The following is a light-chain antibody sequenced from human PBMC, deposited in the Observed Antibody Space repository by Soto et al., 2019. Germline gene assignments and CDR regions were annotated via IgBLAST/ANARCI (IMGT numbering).Light chain of an antibody. CDR3: AVCDDSLAGRV. J-gene: IGLJ2*01. CDR1: SSNIGTNA. V-gene: IGLV1-44*01. Sequence: QAVVTQPPSASGTPGQRVTISCSGSSSNIGTNAVTWYQHLPGTAPKLLIYGQNQRPAGVPDRFSCSKSGTSASLAISGLQSEDEADDYCAVCDDSLAGRVFGGGTKLTVL. CDR2: GQN.